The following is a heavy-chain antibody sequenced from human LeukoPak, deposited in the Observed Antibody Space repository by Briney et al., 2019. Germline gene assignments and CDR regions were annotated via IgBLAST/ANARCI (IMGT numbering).Heavy chain of an antibody. D-gene: IGHD4-11*01. CDR3: ARDPHDYKFYFDL. J-gene: IGHJ4*02. Sequence: GESLKISCKGSGYSFTSYWIGWVRQMPGKGLEWMGIIYPGDSDTRYNPSFQGQVTISADKSISTAYLQWSSLKASDTAMYYCARDPHDYKFYFDLWGQGTLVTVSS. V-gene: IGHV5-51*01. CDR2: IYPGDSDT. CDR1: GYSFTSYW.